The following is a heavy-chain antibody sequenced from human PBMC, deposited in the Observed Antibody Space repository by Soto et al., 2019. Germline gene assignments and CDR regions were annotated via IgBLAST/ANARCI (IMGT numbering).Heavy chain of an antibody. V-gene: IGHV1-3*01. J-gene: IGHJ4*02. D-gene: IGHD5-18*01. CDR3: ARVGGGYSYGYDY. Sequence: QVQLVQSGAEVKKPGASVKVSCKASGYTFTSYAMHWVRQAPGQRLEWMGWINAGNGITKYSQKFQGRVTITRDTSASTAYMELSSLRSEDTAVYYCARVGGGYSYGYDYWGQGTLVTVSS. CDR2: INAGNGIT. CDR1: GYTFTSYA.